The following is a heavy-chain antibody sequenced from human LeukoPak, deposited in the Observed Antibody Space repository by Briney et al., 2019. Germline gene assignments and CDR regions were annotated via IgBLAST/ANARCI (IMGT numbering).Heavy chain of an antibody. V-gene: IGHV4-39*07. D-gene: IGHD3-3*01. CDR1: SGSIAISSYY. CDR2: IYRSGTT. Sequence: SSQTLSLTCPVSSGSIAISSYYSGWIRQPPWKGLEWIGTIYRSGTTYYNPSIRSLATISVDTSKNQFSLKVNSVTAADTAVYYCARGGNSALEWFGPWGQGTLVTVSS. CDR3: ARGGNSALEWFGP. J-gene: IGHJ5*02.